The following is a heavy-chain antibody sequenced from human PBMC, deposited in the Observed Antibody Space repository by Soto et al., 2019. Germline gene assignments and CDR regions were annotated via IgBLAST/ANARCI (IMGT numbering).Heavy chain of an antibody. J-gene: IGHJ5*01. CDR1: GYTFATYD. V-gene: IGHV1-8*01. CDR2: MNPNSGNT. CDR3: ARSDGYNFNRLES. D-gene: IGHD2-21*01. Sequence: QVQLVQSGAEVKTPGASVKVSCKASGYTFATYDINWVRQAPGQGLEWMGWMNPNSGNTGYAQKFQGRLTMTRDTALSVAHMERRSPRNQDTAVYYCARSDGYNFNRLESSGQGTLVPVSA.